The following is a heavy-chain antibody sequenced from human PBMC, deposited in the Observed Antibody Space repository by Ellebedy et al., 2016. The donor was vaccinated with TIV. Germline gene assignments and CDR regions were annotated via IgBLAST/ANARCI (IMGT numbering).Heavy chain of an antibody. CDR3: ARVQAPPYSYYYALAV. J-gene: IGHJ6*02. CDR1: GFSFSSYV. D-gene: IGHD3-10*01. CDR2: IWYDGSTK. V-gene: IGHV3-33*01. Sequence: PGGSLRLSCAASGFSFSSYVMHWVRQAQGKGLEWVASIWYDGSTKYYADSVKGRFTISRDNSRNTLHLQMNRLRAEDTTVYYCARVQAPPYSYYYALAVWGQGTTVTVSS.